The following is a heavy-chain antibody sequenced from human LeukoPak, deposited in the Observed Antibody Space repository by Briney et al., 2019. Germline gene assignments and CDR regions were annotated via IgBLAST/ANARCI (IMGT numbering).Heavy chain of an antibody. D-gene: IGHD3-22*01. CDR3: ARGNTYYYDSSGYSGY. CDR1: GGTFSSYA. J-gene: IGHJ4*02. V-gene: IGHV1-69*04. Sequence: SVKVSCKASGGTFSSYAISWVRQAPGQGLEGMGRIIPILGIANYAQKFQGRVTITADKSTSTAYMELGSLRSEDTAVYYCARGNTYYYDSSGYSGYWGQGTLVTVSS. CDR2: IIPILGIA.